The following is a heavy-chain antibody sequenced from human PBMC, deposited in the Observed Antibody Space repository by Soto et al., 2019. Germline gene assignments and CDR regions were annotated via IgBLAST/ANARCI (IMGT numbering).Heavy chain of an antibody. D-gene: IGHD5-12*01. J-gene: IGHJ6*02. V-gene: IGHV1-69*01. CDR3: AKTTGATYILNGMDV. CDR2: IIPIFTSA. CDR1: GGSFNSNA. Sequence: QVQLVQSGAEVKKPGSSVKVSCKASGGSFNSNALSWVRQAPGQGLEWLGGIIPIFTSANYAQKFQGRVTITADESSSTIYMEQSRLTPEDTAVYYCAKTTGATYILNGMDVLGPGTTVTVSS.